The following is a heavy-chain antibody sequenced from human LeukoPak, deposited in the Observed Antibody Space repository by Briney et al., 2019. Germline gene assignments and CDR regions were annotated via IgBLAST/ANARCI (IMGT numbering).Heavy chain of an antibody. D-gene: IGHD3-10*01. CDR1: GGSISSYY. J-gene: IGHJ4*02. V-gene: IGHV4-59*01. CDR2: IYYSGST. Sequence: RASETLSLTCTVSGGSISSYYWSWIRQPPGKGLEWIGYIYYSGSTNYNPSLKSRVTISVDTSKNQFSLKLSSVTAADTAVYYCARSPQIWFGELLYFFDYRGQGTLVTVSS. CDR3: ARSPQIWFGELLYFFDY.